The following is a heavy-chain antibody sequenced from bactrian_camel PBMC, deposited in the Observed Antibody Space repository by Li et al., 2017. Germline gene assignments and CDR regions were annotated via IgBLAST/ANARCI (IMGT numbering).Heavy chain of an antibody. D-gene: IGHD2*01. J-gene: IGHJ4*01. CDR2: IDSRGIT. CDR1: GYPFHINI. Sequence: HVQLVESGGGSVTTGGSLTLSCVASGYPFHINIMGWFRQYPGKEREGLATIDSRGITAYADSVKGRFTISRDNAKNTVYLQMNSLKSEDTALYYCATVSGVVVPSDYWGQGTQVTVS. V-gene: IGHV3S53*01. CDR3: ATVSGVVVPSDY.